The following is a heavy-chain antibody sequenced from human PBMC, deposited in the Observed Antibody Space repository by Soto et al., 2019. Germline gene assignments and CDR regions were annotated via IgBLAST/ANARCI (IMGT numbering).Heavy chain of an antibody. CDR3: ARDDGGRRNWFDP. J-gene: IGHJ5*02. CDR2: INHSGST. V-gene: IGHV4-34*01. Sequence: QVQLQQWGAGLLKPSETLSLTCAVYGGSFSGYYWSWIRQPPGKGLEWIGEINHSGSTNYNPSLKSRVTISVDTSKDQFSLKLSSVTAADTAVYYCARDDGGRRNWFDPWVQGTLVTVS. D-gene: IGHD2-15*01. CDR1: GGSFSGYY.